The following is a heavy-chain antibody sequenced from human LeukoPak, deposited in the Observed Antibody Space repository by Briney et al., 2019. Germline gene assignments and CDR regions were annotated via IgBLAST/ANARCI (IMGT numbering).Heavy chain of an antibody. V-gene: IGHV4-31*03. Sequence: TLSLTCTVSGGSISSSSYYWGWIRQPPGKGLEWIGYIYYSGSTYYNPSLKSRVTISVDTSKNQFSLKLSSVTAADTAVYYCARGSGWYRVDYWGQGTLVTVSS. D-gene: IGHD6-19*01. CDR3: ARGSGWYRVDY. CDR1: GGSISSSSYY. CDR2: IYYSGST. J-gene: IGHJ4*02.